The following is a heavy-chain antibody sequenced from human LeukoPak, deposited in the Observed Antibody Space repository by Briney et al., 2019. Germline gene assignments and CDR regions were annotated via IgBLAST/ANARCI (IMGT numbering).Heavy chain of an antibody. J-gene: IGHJ5*02. CDR1: SGSTSSGDYY. Sequence: PSQTLSLTCTVSSGSTSSGDYYWSWIRQAPGKGLEWIAYIYYSGSTYYNPSLKSQVTISVDPSRNQFSLKLRSVTAADTAVYYCARPLSLGYCSGGSCYGRGAWFDRWGQGTLVTVSS. CDR3: ARPLSLGYCSGGSCYGRGAWFDR. D-gene: IGHD2-15*01. V-gene: IGHV4-30-4*01. CDR2: IYYSGST.